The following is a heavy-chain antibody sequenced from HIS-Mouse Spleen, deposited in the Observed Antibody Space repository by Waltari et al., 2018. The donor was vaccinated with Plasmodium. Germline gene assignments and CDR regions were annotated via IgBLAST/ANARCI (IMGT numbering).Heavy chain of an antibody. D-gene: IGHD6-13*01. CDR2: IYYSGST. CDR3: ARSIAATVTFYFDY. CDR1: GGPISSGGYY. V-gene: IGHV4-31*03. Sequence: QVQLQESGPGLVKPSQTLSLTCTVSGGPISSGGYYWGWIRQHPGQGLEWIGYIYYSGSTSYNPSLKSRVTISVDTSKNQFSLKLSSVTAADTAVYYCARSIAATVTFYFDYWGQGTLVTVSS. J-gene: IGHJ4*02.